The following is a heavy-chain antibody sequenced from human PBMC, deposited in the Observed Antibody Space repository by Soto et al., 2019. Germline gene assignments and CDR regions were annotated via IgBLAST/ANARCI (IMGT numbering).Heavy chain of an antibody. CDR3: ARTYGDYVYYYYYMDV. Sequence: SKTLSLTCAVYGGSFSGYYWSWIRQPPGKGLEWIGEINHSGSTNYNPSLKSRVTISVDTSKNQFSLKLSSVTAADTAVYYCARTYGDYVYYYYYMDVWGKGTTVTVSS. CDR1: GGSFSGYY. D-gene: IGHD4-17*01. V-gene: IGHV4-34*01. J-gene: IGHJ6*03. CDR2: INHSGST.